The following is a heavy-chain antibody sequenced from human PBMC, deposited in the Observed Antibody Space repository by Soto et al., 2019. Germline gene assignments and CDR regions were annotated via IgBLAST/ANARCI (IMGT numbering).Heavy chain of an antibody. CDR1: GGSFSGYY. CDR2: INHSGST. CDR3: ARGSGIVVVPAAIGPAYDAFDI. Sequence: SETLSLTCAVYGGSFSGYYWSWIRQPPGKGLEWIGEINHSGSTNYNPSLKSRVTISVDTSKNQFSLKLSSVTAADTAVYYCARGSGIVVVPAAIGPAYDAFDIWGQGTMVTVSS. V-gene: IGHV4-34*01. J-gene: IGHJ3*02. D-gene: IGHD2-2*01.